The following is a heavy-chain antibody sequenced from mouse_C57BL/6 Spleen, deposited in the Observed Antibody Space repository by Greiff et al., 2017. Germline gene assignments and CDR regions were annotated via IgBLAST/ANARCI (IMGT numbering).Heavy chain of an antibody. J-gene: IGHJ1*03. CDR1: GYAFSSYW. Sequence: QVQLKQSGAELVKPGASVKISCKASGYAFSSYWMNWVKQRPGKGLEWIGQIYPGDGDTNYNGKFKGKATLTADKSSSTAYMQLSSLTSEDSAVYFCARADTSVAGYFDVWGTGTTVTVSS. D-gene: IGHD1-1*01. CDR2: IYPGDGDT. CDR3: ARADTSVAGYFDV. V-gene: IGHV1-80*01.